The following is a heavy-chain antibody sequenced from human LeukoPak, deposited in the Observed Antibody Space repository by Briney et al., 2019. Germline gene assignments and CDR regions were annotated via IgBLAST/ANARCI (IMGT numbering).Heavy chain of an antibody. CDR2: ITGSDGSS. V-gene: IGHV3-23*01. D-gene: IGHD3-9*01. Sequence: GGSLRLSCAASGFTVSSNYMSWVRQAPGKGLEWVSVITGSDGSSYYADSVKGPFTTSRDNSKNTLYLQVNSLRAEDTAVYYCAKWGDYDILTGYYVPDYWGKGTLVTVSS. CDR3: AKWGDYDILTGYYVPDY. J-gene: IGHJ4*02. CDR1: GFTVSSNY.